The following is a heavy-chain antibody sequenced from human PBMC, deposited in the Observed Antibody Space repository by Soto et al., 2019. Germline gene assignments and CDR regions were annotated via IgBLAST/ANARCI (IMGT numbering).Heavy chain of an antibody. Sequence: ASVKVSCKASGYTFSDYYIHWVRQAPGQGLEWMGWINPNSGGTKYAPKFQGGVTMTRDTSITTAYMELSRLRSGDTAVYYCAREPATAKPEGVDFWGHGTLVTVSS. J-gene: IGHJ4*01. CDR3: AREPATAKPEGVDF. V-gene: IGHV1-2*02. CDR2: INPNSGGT. D-gene: IGHD1-1*01. CDR1: GYTFSDYY.